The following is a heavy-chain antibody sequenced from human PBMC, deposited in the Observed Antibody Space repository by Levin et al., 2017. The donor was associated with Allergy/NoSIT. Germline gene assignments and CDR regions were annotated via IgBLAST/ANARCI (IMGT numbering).Heavy chain of an antibody. CDR2: IYYSGST. CDR3: ARAVEKHGYCSSTSCLKLRKYWYFDL. Sequence: PSETLSLTCTVSGGSVSSGSYYWSWIRQPPGKGLEWIGYIYYSGSTNYNPSLKSRVTISVDTSKNQFSLKLSSVTAADTAVYYCARAVEKHGYCSSTSCLKLRKYWYFDLWGRGTLVTVSS. J-gene: IGHJ2*01. CDR1: GGSVSSGSYY. D-gene: IGHD2-2*03. V-gene: IGHV4-61*01.